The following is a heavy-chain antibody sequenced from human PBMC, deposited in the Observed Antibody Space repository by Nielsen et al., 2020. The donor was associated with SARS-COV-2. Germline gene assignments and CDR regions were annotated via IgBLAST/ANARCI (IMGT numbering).Heavy chain of an antibody. CDR2: ISGSGGST. CDR3: ARTIGATSDYFDY. J-gene: IGHJ4*02. Sequence: WIRQPPGKGLEWVSAISGSGGSTYYADSVKGRFTISRDNSKNTLYLQMNSLRAEDTAVYYCARTIGATSDYFDYWGQGTLVTVSS. D-gene: IGHD5-12*01. V-gene: IGHV3-23*01.